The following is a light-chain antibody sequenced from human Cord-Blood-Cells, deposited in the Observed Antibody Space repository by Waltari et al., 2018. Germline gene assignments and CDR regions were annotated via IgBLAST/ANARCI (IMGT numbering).Light chain of an antibody. Sequence: GERATLACRASQSVSSYLAWYQQKPGQAPRLLIYDASNRATGIPARFSGSRSGTDFTLTISSLEPEDYAVYYCQQRSNWPPYTFGQGTKLEIK. J-gene: IGKJ2*01. V-gene: IGKV3-11*01. CDR1: QSVSSY. CDR2: DAS. CDR3: QQRSNWPPYT.